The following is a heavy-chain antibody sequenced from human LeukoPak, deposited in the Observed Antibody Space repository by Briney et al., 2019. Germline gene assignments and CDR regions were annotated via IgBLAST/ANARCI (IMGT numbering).Heavy chain of an antibody. V-gene: IGHV4-59*01. D-gene: IGHD2-2*01. Sequence: SETLSLTCTVSGGSISSYYWSWIRQPPGKELEEIRYIYYSGSTNYNPSLKSRVTISVDTSKNQFSLMLSSVTAADTAVYYCARVAVVVPAALRPHYDYWGQGTLVTVSS. CDR2: IYYSGST. J-gene: IGHJ4*02. CDR3: ARVAVVVPAALRPHYDY. CDR1: GGSISSYY.